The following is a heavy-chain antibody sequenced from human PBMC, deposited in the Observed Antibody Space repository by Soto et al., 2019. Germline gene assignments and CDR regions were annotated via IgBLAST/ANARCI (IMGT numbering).Heavy chain of an antibody. D-gene: IGHD3-9*01. CDR2: INPNSGGT. J-gene: IGHJ6*02. V-gene: IGHV1-2*04. Sequence: GASVKVSCKASGYTFTGYYMHWVRQAPGQGLEWMGWINPNSGGTNYAQKFQGWVTMTRDTSISTAYMELSRLRSDDTAVYYCARAIINYYYGMDVWGQGTTVTVSS. CDR3: ARAIINYYYGMDV. CDR1: GYTFTGYY.